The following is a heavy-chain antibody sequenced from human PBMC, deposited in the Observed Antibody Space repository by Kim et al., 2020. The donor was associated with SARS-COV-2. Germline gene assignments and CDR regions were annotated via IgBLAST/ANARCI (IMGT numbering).Heavy chain of an antibody. CDR2: IRSKANSYAS. CDR1: GFTFSGSA. J-gene: IGHJ4*02. Sequence: GGSLRLSCAASGFTFSGSAMHWVRQASGKGLEWVARIRSKANSYASAYAASGKGRFTISRDDSKNPSYLQMNSLKTEDTAVYYCTSCATPYYDSSGSDYWGQGTLVTVSS. D-gene: IGHD3-22*01. V-gene: IGHV3-73*01. CDR3: TSCATPYYDSSGSDY.